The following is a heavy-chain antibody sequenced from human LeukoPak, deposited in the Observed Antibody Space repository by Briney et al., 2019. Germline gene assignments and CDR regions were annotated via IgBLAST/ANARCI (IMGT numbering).Heavy chain of an antibody. CDR1: GFTFTTYA. D-gene: IGHD3-10*01. CDR3: ARDEDGSGSYYNGEVDY. Sequence: PGGSLRLSCAASGFTFTTYAMSWVRQAPGKGLEWVSAISGRGGTTYYADSVKGRFTFSRDNAKNSLYLQMNSLRAEDTAVYYCARDEDGSGSYYNGEVDYWGQGTLVTVSS. J-gene: IGHJ4*02. CDR2: ISGRGGTT. V-gene: IGHV3-23*01.